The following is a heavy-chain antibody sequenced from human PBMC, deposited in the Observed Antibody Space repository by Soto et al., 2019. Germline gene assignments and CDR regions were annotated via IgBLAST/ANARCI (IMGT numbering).Heavy chain of an antibody. Sequence: LRLSCAASGFTFSSYWMSWVRQAPGKGLEWVANIKQDGSEKYYVDSVKGRFTISRDNAKNSLYLQMNSLRAEDTAVYYCARGVGYYDFWSGYYAAAFDIWGQGTMVTVSS. D-gene: IGHD3-3*01. J-gene: IGHJ3*02. CDR3: ARGVGYYDFWSGYYAAAFDI. V-gene: IGHV3-7*03. CDR1: GFTFSSYW. CDR2: IKQDGSEK.